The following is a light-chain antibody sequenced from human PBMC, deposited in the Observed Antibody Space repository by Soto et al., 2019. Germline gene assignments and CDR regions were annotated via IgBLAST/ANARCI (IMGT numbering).Light chain of an antibody. CDR1: QSVSSSY. CDR2: GAS. Sequence: EIVLTQSPGTLSLSPGERATLSCRASQSVSSSYLAWYQQKPGQAPRLLIYGASSRATGIPDRFSGSGSGTDFTLTISRLEPEDFAVCYCQQYGSSILTFGGGTKVEIK. J-gene: IGKJ4*01. V-gene: IGKV3-20*01. CDR3: QQYGSSILT.